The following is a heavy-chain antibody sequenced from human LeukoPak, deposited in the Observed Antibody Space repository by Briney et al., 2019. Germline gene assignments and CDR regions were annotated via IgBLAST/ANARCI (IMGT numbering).Heavy chain of an antibody. Sequence: PSETLSLTCTVSGGSISSYYWSWIRQPPGKGLEWIGYIYYSGSTNYNPSLKSRVTISVDTSKNQFSLKLSSVTAADTAVYYCARFHGSGWPRRFDYWGQGTLVTVSS. CDR3: ARFHGSGWPRRFDY. J-gene: IGHJ4*02. D-gene: IGHD6-19*01. CDR2: IYYSGST. V-gene: IGHV4-59*08. CDR1: GGSISSYY.